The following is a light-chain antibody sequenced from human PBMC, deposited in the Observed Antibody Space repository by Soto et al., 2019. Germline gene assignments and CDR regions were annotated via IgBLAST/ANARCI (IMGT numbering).Light chain of an antibody. V-gene: IGLV1-44*01. CDR2: SNN. CDR3: SAWDDSLNGAV. Sequence: QSVLTQPPSASETPGQRVTISCSGSNSNIGSNTVSWYRQLPGTAPRLLIYSNNQRASGVPDRIAGSNSGTSASLAISGLQSEDEAAYYCSAWDDSLNGAVFGGGTQLTVL. CDR1: NSNIGSNT. J-gene: IGLJ7*01.